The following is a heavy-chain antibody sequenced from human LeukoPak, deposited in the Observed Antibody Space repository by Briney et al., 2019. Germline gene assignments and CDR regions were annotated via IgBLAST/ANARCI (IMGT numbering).Heavy chain of an antibody. Sequence: QPGGSLRLSCAASGFTFSSYAMSWVRQAPGKGLEWVSAISGSGGSTYYADSVKGRFTISRDNSKNTLYLQMNSLRAEDTAVYYCAKDYYYGSGSYFFSNDCWGQGTLVTVSS. CDR3: AKDYYYGSGSYFFSNDC. V-gene: IGHV3-23*01. J-gene: IGHJ4*02. CDR1: GFTFSSYA. CDR2: ISGSGGST. D-gene: IGHD3-10*01.